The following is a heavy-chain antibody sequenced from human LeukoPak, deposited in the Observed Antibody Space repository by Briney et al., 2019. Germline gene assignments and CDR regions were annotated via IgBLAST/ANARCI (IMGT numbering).Heavy chain of an antibody. CDR2: INHSGST. D-gene: IGHD5-12*01. V-gene: IGHV4-34*01. Sequence: SETLSLTCAVYGGSFSGYYWSWIRQPPGKGLEWIGEINHSGSTNYNPSLKSRVTISVDTSKNQFSLKLSSVIAADTAVYYCARGNIVATPYYFDYWGQGTLVTVSS. CDR1: GGSFSGYY. CDR3: ARGNIVATPYYFDY. J-gene: IGHJ4*02.